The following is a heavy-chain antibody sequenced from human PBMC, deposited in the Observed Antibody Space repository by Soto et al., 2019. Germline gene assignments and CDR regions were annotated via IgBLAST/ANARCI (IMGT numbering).Heavy chain of an antibody. D-gene: IGHD6-19*01. Sequence: PRGSLLLSCASSVFTFSIYWMDWVRQAPGKGLVLVSRINRDGSSTIYADSVKGRFTISIDNAKNTLYLQMNSLRAEDTAVYYCARSASSGWYYWGQGTLVTVSS. CDR1: VFTFSIYW. CDR2: INRDGSST. V-gene: IGHV3-74*01. J-gene: IGHJ4*02. CDR3: ARSASSGWYY.